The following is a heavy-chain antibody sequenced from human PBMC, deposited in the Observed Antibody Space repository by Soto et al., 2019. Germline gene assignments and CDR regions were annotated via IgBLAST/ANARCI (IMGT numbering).Heavy chain of an antibody. J-gene: IGHJ5*02. CDR3: ARGRRIVVVPAAMKGDNWFDP. D-gene: IGHD2-2*01. CDR1: GYTFTSYG. CDR2: INPSGGST. Sequence: GASVKVSCKASGYTFTSYGISWVRQAPGQGLEWMGIINPSGGSTSYAQKFQGRVTMTRDTSTSTVYMELSSLRSEDTAVYYCARGRRIVVVPAAMKGDNWFDPWGQGTLVTVSS. V-gene: IGHV1-46*03.